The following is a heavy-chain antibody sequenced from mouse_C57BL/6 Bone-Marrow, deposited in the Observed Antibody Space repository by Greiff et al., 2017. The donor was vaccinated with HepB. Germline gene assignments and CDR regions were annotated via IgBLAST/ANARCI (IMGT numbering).Heavy chain of an antibody. J-gene: IGHJ3*01. V-gene: IGHV10-1*01. CDR3: VRPANWDPAWFAD. Sequence: EVQLVESGGGLVQPKGSLKLSCAASGFSFNTYAMNWVRQAPGKGLEWVARIRSKSNNYARYYADSVKDRFTISRDDAESMLYLQMNNLKTEDTAMYYCVRPANWDPAWFADWGQGTLVTVSA. D-gene: IGHD4-1*02. CDR2: IRSKSNNYAR. CDR1: GFSFNTYA.